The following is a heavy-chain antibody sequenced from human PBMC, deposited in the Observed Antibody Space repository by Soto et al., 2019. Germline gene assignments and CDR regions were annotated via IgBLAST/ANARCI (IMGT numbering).Heavy chain of an antibody. CDR3: AKEGVEDIVATIGEVDY. Sequence: EVQLLESGGGLVQPGGSLRLSCAASGFTFSSYAMSWVRQAPGKGLEWVSAISGSGGSTYYADSVKGRFTISRDNSKNTLYLQMNSLSAEDTAVYYCAKEGVEDIVATIGEVDYWGQGTLVTVSS. CDR1: GFTFSSYA. D-gene: IGHD5-12*01. CDR2: ISGSGGST. V-gene: IGHV3-23*01. J-gene: IGHJ4*02.